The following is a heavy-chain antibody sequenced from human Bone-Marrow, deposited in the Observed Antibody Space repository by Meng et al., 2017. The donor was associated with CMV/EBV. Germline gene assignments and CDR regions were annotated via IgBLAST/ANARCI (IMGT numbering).Heavy chain of an antibody. V-gene: IGHV4-59*01. J-gene: IGHJ4*02. Sequence: GSLRLSCTVSGGSISSYYWSWIRQPPGKGLEWIGYIYYSGSTNYNPSLKSRVTISVDTSKNQFSLKLSSVTAADTAVYYCARNSLAAAGQIDYWGQGTLVTVSS. D-gene: IGHD6-13*01. CDR3: ARNSLAAAGQIDY. CDR2: IYYSGST. CDR1: GGSISSYY.